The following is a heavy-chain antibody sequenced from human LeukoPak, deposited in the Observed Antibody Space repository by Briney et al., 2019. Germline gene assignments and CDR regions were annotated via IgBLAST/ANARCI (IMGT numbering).Heavy chain of an antibody. CDR1: GFTFSNYW. CDR3: ARDLYHPQQRLRSDY. D-gene: IGHD1-14*01. Sequence: GGSLRLSCEGSGFTFSNYWMGWVRQAPGKGLQWVANIKTDGSEKYYVDSVKGRFTISRDNAKNSLYLQMNSLRAEDTALYYCARDLYHPQQRLRSDYWGQGTLVTVSS. CDR2: IKTDGSEK. J-gene: IGHJ4*02. V-gene: IGHV3-7*03.